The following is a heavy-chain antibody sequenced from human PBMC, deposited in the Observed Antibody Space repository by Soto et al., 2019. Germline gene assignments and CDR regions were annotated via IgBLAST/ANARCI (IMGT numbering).Heavy chain of an antibody. CDR2: MNPNSGNT. V-gene: IGHV1-8*01. D-gene: IGHD3-10*01. Sequence: ASVKVSCKASGYTFTSYDINWVRQATGQGLEWMGWMNPNSGNTGYAQKFQGRVTMTRNTSISTAYMELSSLRSEDTAVYYCARASPQTMVRGEDWFDPWGQGTLVTVSS. CDR1: GYTFTSYD. J-gene: IGHJ5*02. CDR3: ARASPQTMVRGEDWFDP.